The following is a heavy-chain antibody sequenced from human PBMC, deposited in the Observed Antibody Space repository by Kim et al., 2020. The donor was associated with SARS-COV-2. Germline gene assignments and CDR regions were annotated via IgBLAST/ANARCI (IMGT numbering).Heavy chain of an antibody. D-gene: IGHD5-12*01. CDR3: ARGGRIGYESSTNHYYGMDV. Sequence: SVKVSCKTSGDTFRRYTISWVRQASGQGLEWMGRIIPIDDTTKYPQQFQGRVTITADKTTNTAYMELSSLRSEDTAVYYCARGGRIGYESSTNHYYGMDVWGQGTTVTVSS. CDR1: GDTFRRYT. V-gene: IGHV1-69*08. J-gene: IGHJ6*02. CDR2: IIPIDDTT.